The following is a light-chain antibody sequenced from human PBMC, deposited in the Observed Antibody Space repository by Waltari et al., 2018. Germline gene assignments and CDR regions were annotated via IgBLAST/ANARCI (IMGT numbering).Light chain of an antibody. CDR1: QGISSY. V-gene: IGKV1-33*01. J-gene: IGKJ4*01. Sequence: DIQLTQSPSFLSASIGDRVTITCRASQGISSYLAWYQQKLGKAPKLLISDASILRTGVPSRFSGRGSGTDFTFTISGLQPEDVGTYYCQQYDNFPPTFGGGTRVEIK. CDR3: QQYDNFPPT. CDR2: DAS.